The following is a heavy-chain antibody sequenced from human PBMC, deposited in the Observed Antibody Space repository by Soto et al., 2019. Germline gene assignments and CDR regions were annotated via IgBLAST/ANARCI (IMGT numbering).Heavy chain of an antibody. Sequence: SETLSLTCTVSGGSISSGGYYWSWIRQHPGKGLEWIGYIYYSGSTYYNPSLKSRVTISVDTSKNQFSLKLSSVTAADTAVYYCARDAIGDYVIRQNRYYYYGMDVWGQGTTVTVSS. CDR3: ARDAIGDYVIRQNRYYYYGMDV. J-gene: IGHJ6*02. CDR1: GGSISSGGYY. CDR2: IYYSGST. V-gene: IGHV4-31*03. D-gene: IGHD4-17*01.